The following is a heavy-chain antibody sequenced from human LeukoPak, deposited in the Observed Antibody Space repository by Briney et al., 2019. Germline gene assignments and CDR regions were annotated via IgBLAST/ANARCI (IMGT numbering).Heavy chain of an antibody. CDR3: ARDRKGSYKFDY. V-gene: IGHV1-2*02. J-gene: IGHJ4*02. Sequence: ASVKVSCKASGYTFTGYYIHWVRQAPGQGLEWMAWINPNSGGTNYAQKFQGRVTMTRDTSISTAYMELSGLRSDDTAVYYCARDRKGSYKFDYWGQGTLVPVSS. CDR2: INPNSGGT. CDR1: GYTFTGYY. D-gene: IGHD1-26*01.